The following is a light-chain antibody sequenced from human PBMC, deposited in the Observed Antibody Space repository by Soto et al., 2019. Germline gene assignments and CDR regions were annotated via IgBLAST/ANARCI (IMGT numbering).Light chain of an antibody. CDR1: QAISNNY. Sequence: EIVLTQSPGTLSLSPGERATLSCRAGQAISNNYLAWYQQIAGQAPRLLIYRGFSRATGIPDRFSGSASGTDFTLTITRLEPEDSALYFCQQYGTYPYTFGQGTKLEIK. J-gene: IGKJ2*01. V-gene: IGKV3-20*01. CDR2: RGF. CDR3: QQYGTYPYT.